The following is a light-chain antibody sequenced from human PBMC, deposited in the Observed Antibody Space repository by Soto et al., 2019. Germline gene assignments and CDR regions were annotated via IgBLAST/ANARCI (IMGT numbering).Light chain of an antibody. Sequence: QSALTQPPSASGSPGQSVAISCTGSSSDVGGYNYVSWYQQHPGKAPKLMIYEVTKRPSGVPDRFSGSKSGNTASLTVSGLQVEDEADYYCTSYAGSNTFVVYGGGTQLTVL. J-gene: IGLJ3*02. CDR3: TSYAGSNTFVV. V-gene: IGLV2-8*01. CDR1: SSDVGGYNY. CDR2: EVT.